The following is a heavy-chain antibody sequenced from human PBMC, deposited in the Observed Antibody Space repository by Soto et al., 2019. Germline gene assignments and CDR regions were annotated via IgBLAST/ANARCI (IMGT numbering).Heavy chain of an antibody. CDR2: ISSSGDRT. D-gene: IGHD2-2*01. V-gene: IGHV3-23*01. Sequence: EVQLLESGGGLVQPGGSLRLSCAASGFTFSSYAMNWVSQAPGKGLEWVSAISSSGDRTYYADSVKGRFTISRDNSKNTLYLQVNSLRADDTAVYYCAKSNLYCSGTSCYVFDFWGQGTLVTVSS. J-gene: IGHJ4*02. CDR1: GFTFSSYA. CDR3: AKSNLYCSGTSCYVFDF.